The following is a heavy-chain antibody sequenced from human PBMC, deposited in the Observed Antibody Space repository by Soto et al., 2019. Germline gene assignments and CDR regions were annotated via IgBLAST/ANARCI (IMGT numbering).Heavy chain of an antibody. J-gene: IGHJ6*02. Sequence: QVQLVQSGAEVKKPGSSVRVSCKASGTIFSSYPISWVRQAPGQGLEWMGRIIPVLGETNSAQKFQRRVTLTADKYTNTAYMELNSLRLEDTALYYCARGLGGRMDDWGQGTTVTVSS. CDR1: GTIFSSYP. CDR3: ARGLGGRMDD. V-gene: IGHV1-69*08. CDR2: IIPVLGET. D-gene: IGHD3-16*01.